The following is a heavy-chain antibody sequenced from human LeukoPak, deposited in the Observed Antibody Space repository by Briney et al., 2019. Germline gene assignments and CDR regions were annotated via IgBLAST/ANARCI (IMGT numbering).Heavy chain of an antibody. CDR3: AALVRFCSSTSCQGGAGFYGMDV. CDR2: IVVGSGNT. Sequence: SVKVSCKASGFTFTSSAMQWVRQARGQRLEWIGWIVVGSGNTNYAQKVQERVTITRDMSTSTAYMELSSLRSEDTAVYYCAALVRFCSSTSCQGGAGFYGMDVWGQGTTVTVSS. CDR1: GFTFTSSA. D-gene: IGHD2-2*01. V-gene: IGHV1-58*02. J-gene: IGHJ6*02.